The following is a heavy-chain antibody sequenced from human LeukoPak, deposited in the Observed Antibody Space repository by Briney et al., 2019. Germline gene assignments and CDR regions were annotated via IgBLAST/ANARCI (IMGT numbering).Heavy chain of an antibody. CDR3: ARYTTGTTEGADAFDI. Sequence: ASVKVSCKASGYTFTSYDINWVRQATGQGLEWMGWMNPNSGNTGYAQKFQGRVTITRSTSISTAYMELSSLRSEDTAVYYCARYTTGTTEGADAFDIWGQGTMVTVSS. D-gene: IGHD1-1*01. CDR1: GYTFTSYD. CDR2: MNPNSGNT. J-gene: IGHJ3*02. V-gene: IGHV1-8*03.